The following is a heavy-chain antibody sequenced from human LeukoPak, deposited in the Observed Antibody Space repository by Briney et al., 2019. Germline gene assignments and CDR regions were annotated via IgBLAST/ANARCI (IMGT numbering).Heavy chain of an antibody. D-gene: IGHD3-3*01. CDR1: GFTVSSSY. J-gene: IGHJ6*02. Sequence: GGSLRLSCAASGFTVSSSYMSWVRQAPGKGLEWVSVIYSGGSTYYADSVKGRFTISRDNSKNTLYLQMNSLRAEDTAVYYCARDPITIFGVVSRSYYYYGMDVWGQGTTVTVSS. V-gene: IGHV3-66*01. CDR2: IYSGGST. CDR3: ARDPITIFGVVSRSYYYYGMDV.